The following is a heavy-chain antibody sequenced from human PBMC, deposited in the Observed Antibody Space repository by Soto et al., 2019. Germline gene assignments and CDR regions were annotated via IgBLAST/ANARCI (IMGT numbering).Heavy chain of an antibody. Sequence: SETLSLTCTVSGGSISSSSYYWGWIRQPPGKGLEWIGSIYYSGSTYYNPSLKSRVTISVDTSKNQFSLKLSSVTAADTAVYYCARTYYYGSGSLGEVDYWGQGTLVTVSS. V-gene: IGHV4-39*01. CDR1: GGSISSSSYY. D-gene: IGHD3-10*01. CDR3: ARTYYYGSGSLGEVDY. CDR2: IYYSGST. J-gene: IGHJ4*02.